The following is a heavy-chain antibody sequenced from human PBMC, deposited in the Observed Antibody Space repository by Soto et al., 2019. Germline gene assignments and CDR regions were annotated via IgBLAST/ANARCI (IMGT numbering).Heavy chain of an antibody. CDR1: GFTFSSYG. J-gene: IGHJ6*02. Sequence: GGSLRLSCAASGFTFSSYGMHWVRQAPGKGLEWVAVISYDGSNKYYADSVKGRFTISRDNSKNTLYLQMNSLRAEDTAVYYCAKHYYYGSGSYYNRRGYGMDVWGQGTTVTVSS. V-gene: IGHV3-30*18. CDR2: ISYDGSNK. CDR3: AKHYYYGSGSYYNRRGYGMDV. D-gene: IGHD3-10*01.